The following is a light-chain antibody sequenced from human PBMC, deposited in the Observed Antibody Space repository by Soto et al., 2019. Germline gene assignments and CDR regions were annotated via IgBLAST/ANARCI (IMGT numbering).Light chain of an antibody. V-gene: IGKV4-1*01. CDR3: QQYYSTPIT. CDR1: QSVLYSSNNKNY. CDR2: WAS. J-gene: IGKJ5*01. Sequence: DIVMTQSPGSLAVSLGERATINCKSSQSVLYSSNNKNYLAWYQQKPGQPPKLLIYWASTRESGVPDRFSGSGSGTDFTLTISSLQAEDVAVYYCQQYYSTPITFGHGTRLEIK.